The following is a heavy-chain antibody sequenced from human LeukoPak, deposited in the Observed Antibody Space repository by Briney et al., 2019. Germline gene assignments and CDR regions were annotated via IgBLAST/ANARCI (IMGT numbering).Heavy chain of an antibody. D-gene: IGHD6-13*01. V-gene: IGHV1-2*02. Sequence: ASVKVSCKASGYTFTGYYMHWVRQAPGQGLEWMGWINPNSGGTNYAQKFQGRVTMTRNTSISTAYMELSSLRSEDTAVYYCARGATAAAKYFQHWGQGTLVTVSS. J-gene: IGHJ1*01. CDR1: GYTFTGYY. CDR2: INPNSGGT. CDR3: ARGATAAAKYFQH.